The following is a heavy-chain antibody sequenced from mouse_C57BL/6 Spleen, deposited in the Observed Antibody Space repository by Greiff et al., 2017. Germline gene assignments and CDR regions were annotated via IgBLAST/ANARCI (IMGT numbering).Heavy chain of an antibody. J-gene: IGHJ4*01. CDR1: GYAFSSYW. CDR2: IYPGDGDT. V-gene: IGHV1-80*01. Sequence: LVESGAELVKPGASVKISCKASGYAFSSYWMNWVKQRPGKGLEWIGQIYPGDGDTNYHGRFKGQATLTADKSSSTAYMQLSSLTSEDSAVYFSARRVYAMDYWGQGTSVTVSS. CDR3: ARRVYAMDY.